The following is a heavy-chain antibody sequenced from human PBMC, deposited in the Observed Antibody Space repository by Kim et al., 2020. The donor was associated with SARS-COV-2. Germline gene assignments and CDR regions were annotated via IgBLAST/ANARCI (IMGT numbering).Heavy chain of an antibody. J-gene: IGHJ4*02. Sequence: GGSLRLSCAASGFIFSDYVMSWVRQTPGKGLEWVSAISGSGGNTYYADSVKGRFTISRDNAKNTLYLQMNSLRAEDTAVYHCAKPQTVAVAGNFDNWGQGTLVTVSS. V-gene: IGHV3-23*01. CDR3: AKPQTVAVAGNFDN. CDR1: GFIFSDYV. CDR2: ISGSGGNT. D-gene: IGHD6-19*01.